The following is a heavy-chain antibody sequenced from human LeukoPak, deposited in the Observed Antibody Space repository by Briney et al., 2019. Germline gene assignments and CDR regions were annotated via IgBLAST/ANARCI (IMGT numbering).Heavy chain of an antibody. D-gene: IGHD2-2*01. J-gene: IGHJ5*02. CDR1: GGSISNYY. CDR2: IYYSGST. CDR3: ARGGSVVILPAARFDP. Sequence: ETLSLTCTVSGGSISNYYWSWIRQPPGKGLEWIGYIYYSGSTNYSPSLKSRVTISVDTSKNQFSLKLSSVTAADTAVYYCARGGSVVILPAARFDPWGQGTLVSVS. V-gene: IGHV4-59*01.